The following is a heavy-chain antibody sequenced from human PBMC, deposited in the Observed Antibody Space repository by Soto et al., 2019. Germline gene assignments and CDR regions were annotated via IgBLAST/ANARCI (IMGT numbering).Heavy chain of an antibody. CDR1: GGSISGSYYY. CDR3: ARAVGSLGRYFDS. J-gene: IGHJ4*02. V-gene: IGHV4-39*01. CDR2: VFYTGFT. D-gene: IGHD3-3*01. Sequence: PSETLSLTCAVSGGSISGSYYYWGWLRQSPGKGPEWIGSVFYTGFTSYNPSLESRVSVSVDTSKNQFSLKVSGVSAADTAVYYCARAVGSLGRYFDSWGQGTLVTVSS.